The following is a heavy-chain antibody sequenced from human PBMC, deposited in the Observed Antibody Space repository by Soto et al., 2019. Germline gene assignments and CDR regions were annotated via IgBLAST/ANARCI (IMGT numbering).Heavy chain of an antibody. Sequence: TGGSLRLSCTASGFTFGDYGLSWVRQAPGKGLEWVGFIRSKAYGGKTEYAASVKGRFTISGEDSKSIAHLQMNSLKTEDTAVYYCTRAGSGWYAYFDYWGQGTLVTVSS. CDR2: IRSKAYGGKT. J-gene: IGHJ4*02. CDR3: TRAGSGWYAYFDY. CDR1: GFTFGDYG. D-gene: IGHD6-19*01. V-gene: IGHV3-49*04.